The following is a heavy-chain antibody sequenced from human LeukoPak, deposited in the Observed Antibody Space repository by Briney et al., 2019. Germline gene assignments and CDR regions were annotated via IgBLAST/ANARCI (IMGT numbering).Heavy chain of an antibody. V-gene: IGHV3-23*01. CDR2: ISGSGGST. J-gene: IGHJ4*02. Sequence: GGSLRLSCAASGITFSSYAMSWVRQAPGKGLEWVSAISGSGGSTYYADSVKGRFTISRDNSKNTLYLQMNSLRAEDTAVYYCAKTFYDSSGYYYRPIDYWGQGTLVTVSS. D-gene: IGHD3-22*01. CDR3: AKTFYDSSGYYYRPIDY. CDR1: GITFSSYA.